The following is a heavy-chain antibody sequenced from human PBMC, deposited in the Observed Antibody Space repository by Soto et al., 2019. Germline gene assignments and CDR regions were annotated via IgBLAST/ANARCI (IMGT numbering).Heavy chain of an antibody. CDR2: ISSSGSTI. D-gene: IGHD6-19*01. Sequence: GGSLRLSCAASGFTFSDYYMSWIRQAPGKGLEWVSYISSSGSTIYYADSVKGRFTISRDNAKNSLYLQMNSLRAEDTAVYYCARDSKQWLVRGWFDPWGQGTLVTVSS. J-gene: IGHJ5*02. CDR3: ARDSKQWLVRGWFDP. CDR1: GFTFSDYY. V-gene: IGHV3-11*01.